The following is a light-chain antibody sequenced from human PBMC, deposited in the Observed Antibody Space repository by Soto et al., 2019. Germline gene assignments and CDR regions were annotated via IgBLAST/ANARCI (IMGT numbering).Light chain of an antibody. CDR2: DAS. V-gene: IGKV3-11*01. Sequence: IMLTQCPLTPSLSSLERATLSCRASQTVSGYLGWYQQRPGQAPRQLIYDASNRVPGVPDRFSASGSGTDFTLTISSLEPEDFAVYYCQQRNGWPRTFGQGTKVDIK. J-gene: IGKJ1*01. CDR3: QQRNGWPRT. CDR1: QTVSGY.